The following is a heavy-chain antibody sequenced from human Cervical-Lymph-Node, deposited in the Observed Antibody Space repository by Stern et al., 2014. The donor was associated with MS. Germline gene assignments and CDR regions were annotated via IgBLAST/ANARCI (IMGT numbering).Heavy chain of an antibody. CDR2: ISTDGSAT. J-gene: IGHJ4*02. V-gene: IGHV3-30-3*01. CDR1: GFTFSNFA. CDR3: ARDLGY. Sequence: VQLGESGGGVVQPGRSLRLSCAASGFTFSNFAMNWLRQSPDKGLQWLAAISTDGSATNYADSVKGRFTISRDNSKNTLYLEMNSLTTEDTAVFYCARDLGYWGQGTLVTVSS.